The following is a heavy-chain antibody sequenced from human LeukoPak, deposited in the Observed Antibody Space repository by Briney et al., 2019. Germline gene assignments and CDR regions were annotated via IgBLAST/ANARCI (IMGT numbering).Heavy chain of an antibody. V-gene: IGHV4-34*01. CDR3: ARGRYSYGWNDS. CDR2: INHSGST. D-gene: IGHD5-12*01. CDR1: GGSFSGYY. J-gene: IGHJ5*01. Sequence: SETLSLTCAVYGGSFSGYYWSWIRQPPGKGLEWIGEINHSGSTNYNPSLKSRVTISVDTSKNQFSLKLTSVTAADVAVYYCARGRYSYGWNDSWGQGTLVTVSS.